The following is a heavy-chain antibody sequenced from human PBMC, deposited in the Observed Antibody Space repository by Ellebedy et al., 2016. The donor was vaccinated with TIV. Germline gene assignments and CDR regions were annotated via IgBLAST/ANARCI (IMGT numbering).Heavy chain of an antibody. Sequence: GGSLRLSXAASGFTFSSYWMSWVRQAPGKGLEWVANIKQDGSEKYYVDSVKGRFTISRDNAKNSLYLQMNSLRAEDTAVYYCARGVGRRITIFGVVIVYFDYWGQGTLVTVSS. D-gene: IGHD3-3*01. V-gene: IGHV3-7*01. CDR3: ARGVGRRITIFGVVIVYFDY. CDR1: GFTFSSYW. CDR2: IKQDGSEK. J-gene: IGHJ4*02.